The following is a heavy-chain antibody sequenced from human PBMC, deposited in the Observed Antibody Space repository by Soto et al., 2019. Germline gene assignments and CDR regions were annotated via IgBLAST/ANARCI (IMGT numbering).Heavy chain of an antibody. J-gene: IGHJ4*02. CDR1: GGTFSSYA. CDR2: IIPIFGTA. CDR3: ARGLAMVDDY. V-gene: IGHV1-69*13. Sequence: ASVKVSCKASGGTFSSYAISWVRQAPGQGLAWMGGIIPIFGTANYAQKFQGRVTMTADESTSTAYMELSSLRSEDTAVYYCARGLAMVDDYWGQGTLVTVSS. D-gene: IGHD2-15*01.